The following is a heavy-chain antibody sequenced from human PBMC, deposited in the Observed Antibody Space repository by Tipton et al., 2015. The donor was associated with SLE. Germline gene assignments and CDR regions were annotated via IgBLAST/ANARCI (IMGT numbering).Heavy chain of an antibody. J-gene: IGHJ4*02. Sequence: QSGAEVKKPGASVKVSCKASGYTFTSYGISWVRQAPGQGLEWMGWISAYNGNTNYAQKLQGRVTMTTDTSTSTAYMELRSLRSGDAAVYYCARERPLWFGEGHAFDYWGQGPLVTVSP. V-gene: IGHV1-18*01. CDR3: ARERPLWFGEGHAFDY. D-gene: IGHD3-10*01. CDR1: GYTFTSYG. CDR2: ISAYNGNT.